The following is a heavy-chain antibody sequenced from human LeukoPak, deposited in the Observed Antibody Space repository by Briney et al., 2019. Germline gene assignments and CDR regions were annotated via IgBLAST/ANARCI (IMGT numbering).Heavy chain of an antibody. Sequence: GESPKTSCKGSGYSFTSYWIGWVRQMPGKGLEWMGIIYPGDSDTRYSPSFQGQVTISAEKSISTAYLQWSSLKASDTAMYYCARVGPWSGNTPYWFDPWGQRTLVTVSS. J-gene: IGHJ5*02. D-gene: IGHD3-3*01. CDR2: IYPGDSDT. CDR1: GYSFTSYW. V-gene: IGHV5-51*01. CDR3: ARVGPWSGNTPYWFDP.